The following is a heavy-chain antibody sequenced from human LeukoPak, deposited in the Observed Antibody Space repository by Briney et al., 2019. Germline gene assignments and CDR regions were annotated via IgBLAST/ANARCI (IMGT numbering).Heavy chain of an antibody. D-gene: IGHD3-10*01. CDR1: GCTFTGYY. J-gene: IGHJ4*02. Sequence: ASVKVSCKASGCTFTGYYMHWVRQAPGQGLEWMGRINPNSGGTNYAQKFQGRVTMTRDTSISTAYMELSRLRSDDTAVYYCARVGTITMVRGVINYWGQGTLVTVSS. CDR2: INPNSGGT. CDR3: ARVGTITMVRGVINY. V-gene: IGHV1-2*06.